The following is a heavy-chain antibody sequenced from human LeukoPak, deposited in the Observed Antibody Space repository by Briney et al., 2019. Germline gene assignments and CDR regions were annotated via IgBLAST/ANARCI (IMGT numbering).Heavy chain of an antibody. J-gene: IGHJ4*02. Sequence: PGRSLRLSCAASGFTFSSYAMHWVRQAPGKGLEWVAVISYDGSNKYYADSVKGRFTISRDNSKNTLYLQMNSLRAEDTAVYYCAKEAQITIFGVVIPYYFDYWGQGTLVTVSS. V-gene: IGHV3-30-3*01. CDR1: GFTFSSYA. D-gene: IGHD3-3*01. CDR3: AKEAQITIFGVVIPYYFDY. CDR2: ISYDGSNK.